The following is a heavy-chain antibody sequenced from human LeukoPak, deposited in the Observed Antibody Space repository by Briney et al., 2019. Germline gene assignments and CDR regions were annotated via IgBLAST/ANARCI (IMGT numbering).Heavy chain of an antibody. V-gene: IGHV4-59*08. CDR3: ARINADPYYYYGMDV. J-gene: IGHJ6*02. CDR1: GGSISSYY. D-gene: IGHD2-8*01. Sequence: SETLSLTCTVSGGSISSYYWSWIRQPPGKGLEWIGYIYYSGSTNYNPSLKSRVTISVDTSKNQFSLKLSSVTAADTAVYYCARINADPYYYYGMDVWGQGATVTVSS. CDR2: IYYSGST.